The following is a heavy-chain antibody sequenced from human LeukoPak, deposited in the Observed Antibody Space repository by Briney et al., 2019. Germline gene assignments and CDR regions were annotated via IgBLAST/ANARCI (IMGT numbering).Heavy chain of an antibody. Sequence: ASVKVSCKASGYSFTSYGISWVRQAPGQGLEWMGWISAYNGNTNYAQKFQGRVTMTTDTSTSTAYMELRSLRSDDTAVYYCARVWPADRQYYYFDYWGQGTLVTVSS. V-gene: IGHV1-18*01. CDR1: GYSFTSYG. J-gene: IGHJ4*02. CDR3: ARVWPADRQYYYFDY. CDR2: ISAYNGNT. D-gene: IGHD2/OR15-2a*01.